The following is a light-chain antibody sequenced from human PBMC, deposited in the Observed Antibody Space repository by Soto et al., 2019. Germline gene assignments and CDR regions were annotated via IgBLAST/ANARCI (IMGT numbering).Light chain of an antibody. CDR1: QSVSRY. Sequence: EIVLTQSPATLSWSPGERATLSCRASQSVSRYLAWYQHKPGQAPRLLIYDASNRAAGIPVRFSGSGYGTDFTLTISSLEPEDFAVYYCQQRTNWPLPFGGGTKVEIK. CDR3: QQRTNWPLP. CDR2: DAS. J-gene: IGKJ4*01. V-gene: IGKV3-11*01.